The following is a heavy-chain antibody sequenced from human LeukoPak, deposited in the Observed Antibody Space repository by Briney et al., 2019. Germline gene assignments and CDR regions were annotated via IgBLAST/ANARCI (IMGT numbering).Heavy chain of an antibody. Sequence: SETLSLTCTVSGGSISSSSYYWGWIRQPPGKGLEWIGKIYYSGTTYYNPSLKSRVTISVDTSKNQFSLNLSSVTAADTAVYYCAREMSLLVSGSYYHYYYMDVWGKGTTVTVSS. CDR2: IYYSGTT. D-gene: IGHD1-26*01. V-gene: IGHV4-39*07. CDR3: AREMSLLVSGSYYHYYYMDV. J-gene: IGHJ6*03. CDR1: GGSISSSSYY.